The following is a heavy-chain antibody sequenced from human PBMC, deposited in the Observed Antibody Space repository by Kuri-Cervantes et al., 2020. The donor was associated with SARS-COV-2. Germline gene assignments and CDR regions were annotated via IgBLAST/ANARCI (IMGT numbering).Heavy chain of an antibody. J-gene: IGHJ4*02. CDR1: GFTFSDYY. CDR2: ISDGGRAK. CDR3: AGAGTGWKYPIDY. Sequence: GGSLRLSCAASGFTFSDYYMSWIRQAPGSGLEWVSYISDGGRAKHYADSVKGRFTASRDNAKNSLYLQMNSLRTEDTAVYFCAGAGTGWKYPIDYWGQGTLVTVSS. D-gene: IGHD3-10*01. V-gene: IGHV3-11*04.